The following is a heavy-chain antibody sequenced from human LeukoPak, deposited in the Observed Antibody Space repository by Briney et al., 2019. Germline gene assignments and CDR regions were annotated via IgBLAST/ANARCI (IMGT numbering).Heavy chain of an antibody. Sequence: GGSLRFSCSASGFTFSAYLMHWVRQAPGKGLEYVSSISSNEYDTYYADSVKGRFTISRDNSKNTLFLQMSSLRAEDTAVYYCVKDLNGTWSFDYWGQGTLVTVSS. CDR3: VKDLNGTWSFDY. CDR2: ISSNEYDT. J-gene: IGHJ4*02. D-gene: IGHD2-8*01. V-gene: IGHV3-64D*06. CDR1: GFTFSAYL.